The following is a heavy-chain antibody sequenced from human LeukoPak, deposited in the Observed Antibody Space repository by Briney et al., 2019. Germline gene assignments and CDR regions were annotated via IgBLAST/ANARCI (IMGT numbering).Heavy chain of an antibody. Sequence: GRSLRLSCAASGFTFSSYGMHWVRQAPGKGLEWVAVISYDGSNKYYADSVKGRFTISRDNSKNTLYLQMNSLRAEDTAVYYCAKAGGRYCSGGSCYFDYWGQGTLVTVSS. V-gene: IGHV3-30*18. J-gene: IGHJ4*02. CDR1: GFTFSSYG. CDR2: ISYDGSNK. CDR3: AKAGGRYCSGGSCYFDY. D-gene: IGHD2-15*01.